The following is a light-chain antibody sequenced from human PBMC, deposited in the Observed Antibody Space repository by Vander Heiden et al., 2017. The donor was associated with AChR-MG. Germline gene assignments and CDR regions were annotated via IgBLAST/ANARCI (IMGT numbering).Light chain of an antibody. CDR1: SSDIGAYNS. J-gene: IGLJ2*01. V-gene: IGLV2-14*01. Sequence: QSALTQPASVSGSPGQSITISCTVTSSDIGAYNSVSWYQHHPGKVPKLMIYDVTKRPSGISHRFSGSKSGNTASLTISGLQAEDEADYYCSSKTTTTAGVVFGGGTKLTVL. CDR2: DVT. CDR3: SSKTTTTAGVV.